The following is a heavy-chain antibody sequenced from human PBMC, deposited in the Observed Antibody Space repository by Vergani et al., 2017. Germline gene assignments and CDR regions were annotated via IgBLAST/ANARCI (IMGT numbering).Heavy chain of an antibody. CDR2: ISSSGSTI. Sequence: EVQLVESGGGLVQPGGSLRLSCAASGFTFSSYEMNWVRQAPGKGLEWVSYISSSGSTIYYADSVKGRFPISRDNAKNSVYLQMNSLRAEDTAVYYCARGGEVRGVMDYYDGMDVWGQGTTVTVSS. CDR1: GFTFSSYE. V-gene: IGHV3-48*03. J-gene: IGHJ6*02. CDR3: ARGGEVRGVMDYYDGMDV. D-gene: IGHD3-10*01.